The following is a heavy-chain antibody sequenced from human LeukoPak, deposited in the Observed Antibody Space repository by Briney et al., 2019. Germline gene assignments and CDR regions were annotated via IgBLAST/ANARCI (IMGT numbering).Heavy chain of an antibody. V-gene: IGHV4-31*03. CDR3: ARYRITMVRGVDY. Sequence: SETLSLTCTVSGGSLSRGGSYWSWIRQHPGKGLEWIVYIYYSRSTNYNTSLKRRVTISVDTSKNQFSLKLSSVTAADTAVYYCARYRITMVRGVDYWGQGTLVTVSS. CDR2: IYYSRST. J-gene: IGHJ4*02. CDR1: GGSLSRGGSY. D-gene: IGHD3-10*01.